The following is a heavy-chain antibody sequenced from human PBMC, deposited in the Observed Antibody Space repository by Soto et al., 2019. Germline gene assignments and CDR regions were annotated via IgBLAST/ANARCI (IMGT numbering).Heavy chain of an antibody. D-gene: IGHD3-22*01. Sequence: PGGSLRLSCAASGFTFSSYAMNWVRQPPGKGLGWVSGINDRGRSTYYADAVKGRFTISRDNSKNTLSLQMNSLRAEDTAVYYCAREGNYYNTVGYWDFDYWGQGTLVTVSS. J-gene: IGHJ4*02. CDR3: AREGNYYNTVGYWDFDY. CDR1: GFTFSSYA. V-gene: IGHV3-23*01. CDR2: INDRGRST.